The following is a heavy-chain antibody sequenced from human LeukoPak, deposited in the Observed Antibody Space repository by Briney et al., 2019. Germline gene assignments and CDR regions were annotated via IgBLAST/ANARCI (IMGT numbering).Heavy chain of an antibody. Sequence: GGSLRLSCAASGFTFTSSAMNWVRQAPGKGLEWVSYISSSGSTIYYADSVKGRFTISRDNAKNSLYLQMNSLRAEDTAVYYCAELGITMIGGVWGKGTTVTISS. CDR1: GFTFTSSA. CDR2: ISSSGSTI. CDR3: AELGITMIGGV. D-gene: IGHD3-10*02. J-gene: IGHJ6*04. V-gene: IGHV3-48*03.